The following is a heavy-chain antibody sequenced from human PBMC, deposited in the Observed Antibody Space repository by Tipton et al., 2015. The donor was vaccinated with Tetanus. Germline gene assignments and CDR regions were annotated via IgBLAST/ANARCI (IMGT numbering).Heavy chain of an antibody. Sequence: TLSLTCAVYGGSLSRYYWTWIRQPPGKGLEWIGYIYYSGSTNYNPSLKSRVTISVDTSKNQFSLKLSSVTAADTAVYYCACNPNIAAAGTGEDSGWFDPWGQGTLVTVSS. CDR1: GGSLSRYY. D-gene: IGHD6-13*01. V-gene: IGHV4-59*01. J-gene: IGHJ5*02. CDR3: ACNPNIAAAGTGEDSGWFDP. CDR2: IYYSGST.